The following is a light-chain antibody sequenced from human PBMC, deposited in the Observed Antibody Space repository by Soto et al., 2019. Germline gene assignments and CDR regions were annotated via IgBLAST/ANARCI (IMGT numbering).Light chain of an antibody. CDR3: QQRGKWPRP. J-gene: IGKJ2*01. V-gene: IGKV3-15*01. CDR1: QSVSNN. CDR2: YAS. Sequence: EIVMTQSPATLSVSPGERATLSCRASQSVSNNLAWYQQKPGQAPRLLIYYASTRATGIPARFSGSGSGTDFTLTISSLESEDFGVYYCQQRGKWPRPFGQGTKLEIK.